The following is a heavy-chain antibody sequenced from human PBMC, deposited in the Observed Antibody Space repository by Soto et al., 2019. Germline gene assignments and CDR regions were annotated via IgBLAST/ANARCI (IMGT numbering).Heavy chain of an antibody. CDR3: ARKGPPRDAFDI. V-gene: IGHV3-23*01. Sequence: GGSLRLSCAASGCTVRSYAMSWVRQTPGKGLEWVSGVLGSGGSTFYADSVKGRFTISRDNSKNTLYVQMNNLRVEDTAIYYCARKGPPRDAFDIWGQGTKVTVSS. CDR2: VLGSGGST. J-gene: IGHJ3*02. CDR1: GCTVRSYA.